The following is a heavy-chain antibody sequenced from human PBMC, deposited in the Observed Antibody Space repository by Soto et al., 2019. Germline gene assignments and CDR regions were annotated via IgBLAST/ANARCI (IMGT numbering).Heavy chain of an antibody. CDR1: GYTFTGYY. CDR3: ATSYSSGWSLRYYYCSYGMDV. Sequence: QVQLVQSGAEVKKPGASVKVSCKASGYTFTGYYMHWVRQAPGQGREWMGWINPNSGGTNYAQKFQGRVTMTRGTSISTAYMELSRLRSDDTAVYYCATSYSSGWSLRYYYCSYGMDVWGQGTTVTVSS. J-gene: IGHJ6*02. CDR2: INPNSGGT. V-gene: IGHV1-2*02. D-gene: IGHD6-19*01.